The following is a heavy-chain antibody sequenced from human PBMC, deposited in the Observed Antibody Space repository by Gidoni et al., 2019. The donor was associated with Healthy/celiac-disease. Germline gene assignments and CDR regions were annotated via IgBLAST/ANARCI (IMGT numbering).Heavy chain of an antibody. D-gene: IGHD3-3*01. J-gene: IGHJ6*02. V-gene: IGHV3-30*18. CDR2: ISNDGDNK. CDR3: AKDKTLMIFGIIRDGMDV. CDR1: GFTFSNYG. Sequence: QVQLVESGGGVVQPGRSLRLSCAASGFTFSNYGMHWVRQAPGKGLEWVAVISNDGDNKYYGESVKGRFTISRDNSKNTLDLQVNSLRAEDTAVYYCAKDKTLMIFGIIRDGMDVWGQGTTVTVSS.